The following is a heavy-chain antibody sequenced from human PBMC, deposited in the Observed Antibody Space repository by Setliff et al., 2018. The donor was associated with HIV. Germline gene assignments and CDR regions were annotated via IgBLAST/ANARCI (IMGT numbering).Heavy chain of an antibody. CDR2: VYYSGST. CDR3: ARGFDS. J-gene: IGHJ4*02. CDR1: GGSFTAYH. Sequence: SETLSLTCAVYGGSFTAYHWSWIRQHPEKGLEWIGYVYYSGSTHYNPSLQSRVVISVDTSQNQFSLKLSSVTAADTAVYFCARGFDSWGQGTLVTVSS. V-gene: IGHV4-34*01.